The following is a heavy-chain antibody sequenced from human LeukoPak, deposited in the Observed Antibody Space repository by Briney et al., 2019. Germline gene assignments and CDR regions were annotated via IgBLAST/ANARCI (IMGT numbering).Heavy chain of an antibody. CDR2: IYYSGST. CDR3: ARPYSSLARSAFDI. J-gene: IGHJ3*02. Sequence: TSETLSLTCTVSGGSISSSSYYWGWIRQPPGKGLEWIGSIYYSGSTYYNPSLKSRVTISVDTSKNQFSLKLSSVTAADTAVYYCARPYSSLARSAFDIWGQGTMVTASS. D-gene: IGHD2-15*01. V-gene: IGHV4-39*01. CDR1: GGSISSSSYY.